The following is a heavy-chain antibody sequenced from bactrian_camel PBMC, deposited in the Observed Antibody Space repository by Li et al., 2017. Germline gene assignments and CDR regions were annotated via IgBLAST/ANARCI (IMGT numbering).Heavy chain of an antibody. D-gene: IGHD6*01. CDR1: GRTYIKWC. CDR2: IDDDGTA. J-gene: IGHJ4*01. Sequence: DVQLVESGGGSVQAGGSLRLSCAASGRTYIKWCMGWFRQAPGKGREGVAGIDDDGTASYGNFVKGRFTISQDGARDFLYLLMNGLKPEDTATYYCAARPANGGTWCNRLSAYGYNYWGQGTQVTVS. CDR3: AARPANGGTWCNRLSAYGYNY. V-gene: IGHV3S42*01.